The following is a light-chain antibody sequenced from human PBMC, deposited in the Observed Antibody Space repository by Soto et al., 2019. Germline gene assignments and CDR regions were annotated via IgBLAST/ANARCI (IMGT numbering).Light chain of an antibody. CDR1: QSVSSSY. CDR3: QQYGSSLTWT. J-gene: IGKJ1*01. Sequence: EIVLTQSPGTLSLSPGERATLXCRASQSVSSSYLAWYQQKPGQAPRLLIYGASSRATGIPDRFSGSGSGTDFTLTISRLEPEDFAVYYCQQYGSSLTWTFGQGTKVEIK. V-gene: IGKV3-20*01. CDR2: GAS.